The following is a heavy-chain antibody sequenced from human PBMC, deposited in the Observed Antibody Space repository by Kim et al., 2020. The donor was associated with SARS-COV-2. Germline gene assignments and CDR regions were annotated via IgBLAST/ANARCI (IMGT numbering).Heavy chain of an antibody. V-gene: IGHV3-30*01. D-gene: IGHD6-13*01. J-gene: IGHJ4*02. CDR3: ARQSYSSRHLDY. Sequence: YYADSGKGRFTISRDNSKNTLYLQMNSLRAEDTAVYYCARQSYSSRHLDYWGQGTLVTVSS.